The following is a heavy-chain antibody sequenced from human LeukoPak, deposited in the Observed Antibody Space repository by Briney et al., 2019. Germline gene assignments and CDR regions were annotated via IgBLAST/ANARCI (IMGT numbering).Heavy chain of an antibody. CDR2: MDPNSGNT. D-gene: IGHD3-9*01. Sequence: ASVKVSCKASGYTFTSYDINWVRQATGQGLEWMGWMDPNSGNTGYAQKFQGRVTITRNTSISTAYMELSSLRSEDTAVYYCARSRYFDWLSRRGNWFDPWGQGTLVTVSS. CDR1: GYTFTSYD. J-gene: IGHJ5*02. V-gene: IGHV1-8*03. CDR3: ARSRYFDWLSRRGNWFDP.